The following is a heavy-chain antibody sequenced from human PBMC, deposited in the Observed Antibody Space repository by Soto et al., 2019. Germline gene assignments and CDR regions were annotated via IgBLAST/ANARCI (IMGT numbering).Heavy chain of an antibody. J-gene: IGHJ6*02. D-gene: IGHD5-12*01. Sequence: ASVKVSCKASGYTFTGYYMHWVRQAPGQGLEWMGWINPNSGGTNYAQKFQGWVTMTRDTSISTAYMELSRLRSDDTAVYYCARGSRDGYNLNYYYGMDVWGQGTTVTVSS. CDR1: GYTFTGYY. CDR2: INPNSGGT. CDR3: ARGSRDGYNLNYYYGMDV. V-gene: IGHV1-2*04.